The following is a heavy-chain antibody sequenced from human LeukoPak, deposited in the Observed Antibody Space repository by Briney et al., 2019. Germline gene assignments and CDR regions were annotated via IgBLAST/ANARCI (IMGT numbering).Heavy chain of an antibody. CDR2: INPNSGGT. D-gene: IGHD3-22*01. CDR1: GYTFTGYY. V-gene: IGHV1-2*02. J-gene: IGHJ4*02. Sequence: ASVKVSCKASGYTFTGYYMHWVRQAPGQGLEWMGWINPNSGGTNYAQKFQGRVTMTRDRSISTAYMELSRLRSDDTAVYYCARRGVYYDSSGYYYCFDYWGQGTLVTVSS. CDR3: ARRGVYYDSSGYYYCFDY.